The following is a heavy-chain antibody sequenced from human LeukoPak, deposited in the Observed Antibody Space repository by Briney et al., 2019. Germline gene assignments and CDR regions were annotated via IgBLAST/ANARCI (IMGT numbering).Heavy chain of an antibody. CDR3: ARGKAHCSSTSCYGGWFDP. J-gene: IGHJ5*02. CDR1: GYTFTSYD. D-gene: IGHD2-2*01. V-gene: IGHV1-8*01. CDR2: MNPNSGNT. Sequence: GASVKVSCKASGYTFTSYDINWVRQATGQGLEWMGRMNPNSGNTGYAQKFQGRVTMTRNTSISTAYMELSSLRSEDTAVYYCARGKAHCSSTSCYGGWFDPWGQGTLVTVSS.